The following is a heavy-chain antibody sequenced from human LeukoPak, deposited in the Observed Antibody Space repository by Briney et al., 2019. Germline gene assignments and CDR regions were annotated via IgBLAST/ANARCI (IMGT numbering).Heavy chain of an antibody. D-gene: IGHD4-17*01. CDR3: AKDPRTTVTTLWGAGFDY. CDR2: ISYDGSNK. V-gene: IGHV3-30*18. J-gene: IGHJ4*02. Sequence: GGSLRLSCAASGFTFSSYGMHWVRQAPGKGLEWVAVISYDGSNKYYADSVKGRFTISRDNSKNTLYLQMNSLRAEDTAVYYCAKDPRTTVTTLWGAGFDYWGQGTLVTVSS. CDR1: GFTFSSYG.